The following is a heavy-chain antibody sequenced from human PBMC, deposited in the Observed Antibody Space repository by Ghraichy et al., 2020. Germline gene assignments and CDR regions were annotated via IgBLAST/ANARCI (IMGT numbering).Heavy chain of an antibody. J-gene: IGHJ5*02. CDR2: MNSNSGDT. Sequence: ASVKVSCKVSGYSFGNNIIHWVRQATGQGLEWMGWMNSNSGDTGSAPKFQGRATLTRNSSKTTAYMDLSGLRSEDTAVYYCASIRPGDLWGQGTRVTVSP. CDR1: GYSFGNNI. V-gene: IGHV1-8*01. CDR3: ASIRPGDL.